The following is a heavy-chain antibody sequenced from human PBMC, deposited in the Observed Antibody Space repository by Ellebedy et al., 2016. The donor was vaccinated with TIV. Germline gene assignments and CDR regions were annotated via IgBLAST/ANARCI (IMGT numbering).Heavy chain of an antibody. CDR1: GYTFTSYD. V-gene: IGHV1-8*01. Sequence: ASVKVSCKASGYTFTSYDINWVRQATGQGLEWMGWMNPNSGNTGYAQKFQGRVTMTRNTSISTAYMELSSLRSEDAAVYYCARGASHFPDYYGMDVWGQGTTVTVSS. J-gene: IGHJ6*02. CDR3: ARGASHFPDYYGMDV. D-gene: IGHD2-2*01. CDR2: MNPNSGNT.